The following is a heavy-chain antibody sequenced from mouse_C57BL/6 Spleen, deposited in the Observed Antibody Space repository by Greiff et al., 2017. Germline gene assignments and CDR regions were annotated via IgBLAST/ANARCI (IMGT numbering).Heavy chain of an antibody. Sequence: VQLKESGPELVKPGASVKISCKASGYSFTDYNMNWVKQSNGQSLEWIGVINPNYGTTSYNQKFKGKATLTVDQSSSTAYMQLNSLTSEDAAVYYGARSTGLYAMDYWGQGTTVTVSS. CDR2: INPNYGTT. CDR3: ARSTGLYAMDY. J-gene: IGHJ4*01. V-gene: IGHV1-39*01. CDR1: GYSFTDYN. D-gene: IGHD3-1*01.